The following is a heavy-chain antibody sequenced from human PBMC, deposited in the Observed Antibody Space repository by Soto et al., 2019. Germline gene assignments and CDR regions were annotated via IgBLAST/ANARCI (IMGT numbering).Heavy chain of an antibody. CDR3: ARGRSFSYDSTPPPMFDP. D-gene: IGHD3-10*01. J-gene: IGHJ5*02. CDR1: GFTFSSFD. Sequence: DVQLVESGGGLVQPGGSLRLSCAGSGFTFSSFDIHWVRQAPGKGLEWVSGIGTLSDTFYAASVQGRFTISRQNAKNSVYLQMNSLRAGDTAFYYCARGRSFSYDSTPPPMFDPWGQGTLVIVSS. V-gene: IGHV3-13*01. CDR2: IGTLSDT.